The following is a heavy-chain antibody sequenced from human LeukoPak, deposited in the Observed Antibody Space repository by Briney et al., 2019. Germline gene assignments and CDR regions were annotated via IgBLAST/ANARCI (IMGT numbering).Heavy chain of an antibody. D-gene: IGHD6-13*01. J-gene: IGHJ4*02. CDR1: GGSISSGSYY. Sequence: PSETLSLTCTVSGGSISSGSYYWSWIRQPPGKGLEWIGYIYYSGSTNYNPSLKSRVTISVDTSKNQFSRKLSSVTAADTAVYYCARAPGYSSSWYRVEGYYFDYWGQGTLVTVSS. V-gene: IGHV4-61*01. CDR3: ARAPGYSSSWYRVEGYYFDY. CDR2: IYYSGST.